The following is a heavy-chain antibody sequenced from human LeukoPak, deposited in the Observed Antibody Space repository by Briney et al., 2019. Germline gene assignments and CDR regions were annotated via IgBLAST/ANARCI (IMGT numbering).Heavy chain of an antibody. V-gene: IGHV3-7*01. J-gene: IGHJ4*02. CDR3: ARVVAVAGTGGDY. D-gene: IGHD6-19*01. CDR2: IKQAGSEN. Sequence: GGSLRLSCTASGVMFSSYWMTWVRQAPGKGLEWVANIKQAGSENSYVDSVKGRFTISRDNSKNTLYLQMNSLRAADTAVYYCARVVAVAGTGGDYWGQGSLVTLAS. CDR1: GVMFSSYW.